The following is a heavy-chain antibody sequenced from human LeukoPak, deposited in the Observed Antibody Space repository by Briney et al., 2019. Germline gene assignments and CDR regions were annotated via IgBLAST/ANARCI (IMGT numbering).Heavy chain of an antibody. Sequence: ASVKVSCKASGYTFTSYGITWVRQAPGQGLEWMGRISTYNGNTNYAQKLQGRVTMTTDTSTSTAYMELRSLRSDDTAVYYCARSSEWDTARNNWFDPWGQGTLVTVSS. D-gene: IGHD5-18*01. CDR2: ISTYNGNT. V-gene: IGHV1-18*01. CDR3: ARSSEWDTARNNWFDP. J-gene: IGHJ5*02. CDR1: GYTFTSYG.